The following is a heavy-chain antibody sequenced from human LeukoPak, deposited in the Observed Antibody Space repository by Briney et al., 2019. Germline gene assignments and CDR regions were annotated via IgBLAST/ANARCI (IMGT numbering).Heavy chain of an antibody. CDR2: ISSSGSTI. CDR1: GFTFSDYY. V-gene: IGHV3-11*01. CDR3: AKITIFRSADDFDY. J-gene: IGHJ4*02. Sequence: PGGCLRLSCAASGFTFSDYYMSWIRQAPGKGLEWVSYISSSGSTIYYADSVKGRSTISRDNAKNSLYLQMNSLRSEDTAVYYCAKITIFRSADDFDYWGQGTLVTVSS. D-gene: IGHD3-3*01.